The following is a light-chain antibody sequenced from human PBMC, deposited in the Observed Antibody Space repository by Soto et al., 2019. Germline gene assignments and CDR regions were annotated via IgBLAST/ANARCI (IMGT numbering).Light chain of an antibody. CDR2: DAS. Sequence: DIQMTQSPSTLSASVGDTVTITCRASQRISSWLAWYQQKAGKAPRLLIYDASDLESGVPSRFSGSGSGTEFTLTISSLQPDDVATYYCQQYLTYTVGRGTKLEIK. V-gene: IGKV1-5*01. CDR1: QRISSW. CDR3: QQYLTYT. J-gene: IGKJ2*01.